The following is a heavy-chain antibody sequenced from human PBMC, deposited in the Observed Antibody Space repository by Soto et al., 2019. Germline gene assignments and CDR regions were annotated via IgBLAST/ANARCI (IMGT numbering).Heavy chain of an antibody. CDR2: IDWDDDK. CDR1: GGSISSYY. D-gene: IGHD3-10*01. CDR3: ARMVLWFGEPYYYGMDV. V-gene: IGHV2-70*18. J-gene: IGHJ6*02. Sequence: TLSLTCTVSGGSISSYYWSWIRQPPGKALEWLALIDWDDDKYYSTSLKTRLTISKDTSKNQVVLTMTNMDPVDTATYYCARMVLWFGEPYYYGMDVWGQGTTVTVSS.